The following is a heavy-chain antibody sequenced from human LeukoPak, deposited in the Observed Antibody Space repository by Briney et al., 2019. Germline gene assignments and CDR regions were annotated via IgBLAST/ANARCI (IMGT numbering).Heavy chain of an antibody. D-gene: IGHD3-9*01. Sequence: SETLSLTCTVSGGSISSYYWSWIRQPPGKGLEWIGYIYYSGSTNYNPSLKSRVTISVDTSKNQFSLKLSSVTAADTAVCYCARRGNDILTLDYWGQGTLVTVSS. CDR3: ARRGNDILTLDY. CDR1: GGSISSYY. V-gene: IGHV4-59*01. CDR2: IYYSGST. J-gene: IGHJ4*02.